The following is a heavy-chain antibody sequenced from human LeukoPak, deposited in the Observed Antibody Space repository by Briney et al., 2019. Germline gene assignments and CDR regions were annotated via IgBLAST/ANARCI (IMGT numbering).Heavy chain of an antibody. CDR2: INPSGGST. J-gene: IGHJ6*04. V-gene: IGHV1-46*01. D-gene: IGHD3-10*01. CDR1: GYTFTSYY. Sequence: ASVKVSCKASGYTFTSYYMHWVRQAPGQGLEWMGIINPSGGSTSYAQKFQGRVTMTRDTSTSTVYMELSSLRSEDTAVYYCARDSESSSGSYLGDIDYYYYGMDVWGKGTTVTVSS. CDR3: ARDSESSSGSYLGDIDYYYYGMDV.